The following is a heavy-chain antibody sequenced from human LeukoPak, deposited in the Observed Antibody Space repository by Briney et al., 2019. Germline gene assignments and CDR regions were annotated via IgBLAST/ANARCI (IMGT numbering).Heavy chain of an antibody. J-gene: IGHJ4*02. CDR3: AKSGITMIVVFNDEYYFDY. CDR2: ISGSGGST. CDR1: GFTFSSYG. D-gene: IGHD3-22*01. Sequence: GGSLRLSCAASGFTFSSYGMHWVRQAPGKGLEWVSVISGSGGSTYYADSVKGRFTISRDNSKNTLYLQMNSLRAEDTAVYYCAKSGITMIVVFNDEYYFDYWGQGTLVTVSS. V-gene: IGHV3-23*01.